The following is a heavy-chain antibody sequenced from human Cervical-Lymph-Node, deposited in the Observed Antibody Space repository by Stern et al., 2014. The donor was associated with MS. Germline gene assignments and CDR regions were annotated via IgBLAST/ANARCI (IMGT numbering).Heavy chain of an antibody. J-gene: IGHJ4*02. CDR3: APSTGTGFDH. CDR1: GFSLSATGMG. V-gene: IGHV2-5*02. CDR2: IYWDDDK. D-gene: IGHD4-17*01. Sequence: QVTLKESGPTLVKPTQTLTLTCTFSGFSLSATGMGVGWIRQPPGKALEWLALIYWDDDKLSRPSLKNSISITKETSKNQLVFTMTKMAPVATATYYCAPSTGTGFDHWGQGTLVPV.